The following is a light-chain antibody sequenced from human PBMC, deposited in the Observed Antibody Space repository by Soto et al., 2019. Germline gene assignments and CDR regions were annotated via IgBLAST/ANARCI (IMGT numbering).Light chain of an antibody. J-gene: IGLJ1*01. CDR3: SSYSSTDTLYV. V-gene: IGLV2-14*01. Sequence: QSVLTQPASVSGSPRQSITISCTGTRSDIGSYNYVSWYQVHPDKAPKLIIYEVSSRPSGVPDRFSGSKSGNTASLIISGLQAEDEAHYYCSSYSSTDTLYVFGTGTKVT. CDR1: RSDIGSYNY. CDR2: EVS.